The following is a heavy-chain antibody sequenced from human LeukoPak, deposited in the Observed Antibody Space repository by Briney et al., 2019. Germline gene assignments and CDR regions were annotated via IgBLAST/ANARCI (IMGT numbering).Heavy chain of an antibody. Sequence: SQTLSLTFAISGDSVSSNSAAWNWIRQSPSRGLEWLGRTYYRSKWYNDYAVSVKSRITMNPDTSKNQFSLQLNSVTPEDTAVYYCARGLEQWLVRWFDPWGQGTLVTVSS. J-gene: IGHJ5*02. CDR1: GDSVSSNSAA. V-gene: IGHV6-1*01. CDR2: TYYRSKWYN. CDR3: ARGLEQWLVRWFDP. D-gene: IGHD6-19*01.